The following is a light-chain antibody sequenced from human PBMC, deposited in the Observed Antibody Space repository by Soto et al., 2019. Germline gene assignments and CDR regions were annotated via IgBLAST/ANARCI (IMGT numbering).Light chain of an antibody. CDR3: PPLNSYPP. CDR2: AAS. V-gene: IGKV1-9*01. CDR1: QGISSY. J-gene: IGKJ4*01. Sequence: DIQLTQSLSFLSASVGDSDTITCRASQGISSYLAWYQQKPGKDPKLLIYAASTLQSGVPSRFSGSGSGTEFTLPIRSLKPEDFATDYCPPLNSYPPVGGRTTVELK.